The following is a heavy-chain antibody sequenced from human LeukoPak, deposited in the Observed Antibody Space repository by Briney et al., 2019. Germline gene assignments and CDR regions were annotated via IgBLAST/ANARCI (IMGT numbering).Heavy chain of an antibody. V-gene: IGHV3-30*02. D-gene: IGHD1-1*01. CDR2: IRYDGSNK. CDR1: GFTFSSYG. Sequence: GGSLRLSCAASGFTFSSYGMHWVRQAPGKGLEWVAFIRYDGSNKYYADSVKGRFTISRDNSKNTLYLQMNSLRAEDTAVYYCAKDRTAYIWNDEERFDSWRQGAQVTVSS. CDR3: AKDRTAYIWNDEERFDS. J-gene: IGHJ4*02.